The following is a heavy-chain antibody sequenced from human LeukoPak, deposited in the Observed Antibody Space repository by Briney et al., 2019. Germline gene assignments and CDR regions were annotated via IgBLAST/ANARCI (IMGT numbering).Heavy chain of an antibody. Sequence: GGSLRLSCAASGFTFSSYAMHWVRQAPGKGLEWVAVISYDGSNKYYADSVKGRFTISRDNSKNTLYLQMNSLRAEDTAVYYCAKDLGTTVAALDYWGQGTLVTVSS. CDR3: AKDLGTTVAALDY. CDR1: GFTFSSYA. CDR2: ISYDGSNK. D-gene: IGHD4-23*01. J-gene: IGHJ4*02. V-gene: IGHV3-30-3*01.